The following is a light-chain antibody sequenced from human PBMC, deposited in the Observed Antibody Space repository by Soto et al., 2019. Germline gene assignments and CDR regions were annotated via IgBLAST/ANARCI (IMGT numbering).Light chain of an antibody. J-gene: IGLJ1*01. CDR2: EVS. CDR3: SSYTSSSTYV. V-gene: IGLV2-14*01. CDR1: SSDVGGYNY. Sequence: QSALTQPPSASGAPGQSITISCTGTSSDVGGYNYVSWYQQHPGKAPKLMIYEVSNRPSGVSNRFAGSTSGNTASLTISGLQAEDEADYYFSSYTSSSTYVFGTGTKLTVL.